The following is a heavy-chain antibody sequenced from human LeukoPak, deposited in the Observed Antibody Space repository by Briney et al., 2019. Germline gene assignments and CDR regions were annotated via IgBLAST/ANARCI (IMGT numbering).Heavy chain of an antibody. CDR1: GYPISSNNW. J-gene: IGHJ4*02. V-gene: IGHV4-28*01. Sequence: SETLSLTCAVSGYPISSNNWWGWIRQPPGKGLEWIGNIYYSGSTYYNPSLKSRVTMSLDTSRNQFSLMLSSVTAVDTAVYYCASSGGVRVPIDHWGLGTLVTVSS. D-gene: IGHD2-8*02. CDR2: IYYSGST. CDR3: ASSGGVRVPIDH.